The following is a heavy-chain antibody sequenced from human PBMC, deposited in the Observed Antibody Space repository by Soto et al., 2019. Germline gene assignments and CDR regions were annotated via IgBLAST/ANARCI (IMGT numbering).Heavy chain of an antibody. Sequence: QVQLVESGGGVVQPGRSLRLSCAASGFTFSSYGMHWVRQAPGKGLEWVAVIWYDGSNKYYADSVKGRFTISRDNSKNTLYQQMNSLRAEDTAVYYCARDRYSSGWYASPVHYYGMDVWGQGTTVTVSS. CDR2: IWYDGSNK. CDR3: ARDRYSSGWYASPVHYYGMDV. D-gene: IGHD6-19*01. V-gene: IGHV3-33*01. CDR1: GFTFSSYG. J-gene: IGHJ6*02.